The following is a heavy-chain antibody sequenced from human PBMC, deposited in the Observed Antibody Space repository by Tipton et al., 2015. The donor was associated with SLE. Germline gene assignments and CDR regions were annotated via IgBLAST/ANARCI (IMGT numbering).Heavy chain of an antibody. CDR3: ARDSPVGYGDSSDY. CDR1: GFTFSSYS. CDR2: ISSSSSTI. J-gene: IGHJ4*02. Sequence: SLRLSCAASGFTFSSYSMNWVRQAPGKGLEWVSYISSSSSTIYYADSVKGRFTISRDNAKNSLYLQMNSLRAEDTAVYYCARDSPVGYGDSSDYWGQGTLVTVSS. D-gene: IGHD4-17*01. V-gene: IGHV3-48*01.